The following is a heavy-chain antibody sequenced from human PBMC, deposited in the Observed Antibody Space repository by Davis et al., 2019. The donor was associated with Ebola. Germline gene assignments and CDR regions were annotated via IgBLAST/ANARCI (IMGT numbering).Heavy chain of an antibody. CDR3: ARIYYYYYGMDV. CDR1: GFTFISYA. Sequence: GESLKISCAASGFTFISYAMSWVRQAAGKGLEWVSAISGSGGSTYYADSVKGRFTISRDNAKNSLYLQMNSLRAEDTAVYYCARIYYYYYGMDVWGQGTTVTVSS. J-gene: IGHJ6*02. V-gene: IGHV3-23*01. CDR2: ISGSGGST.